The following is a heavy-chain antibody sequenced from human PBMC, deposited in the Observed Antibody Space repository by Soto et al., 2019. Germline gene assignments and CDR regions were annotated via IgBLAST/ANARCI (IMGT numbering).Heavy chain of an antibody. Sequence: SVKVSCKASGGTFSSYAISWVRQAPGQGLEWMGGIIPIFGTANYAQKFQGRVTITADESTSTAYMELSSLRSEDTAVYYCARDYEYDFWSGPNWFDPWGQGTLVTVSS. V-gene: IGHV1-69*13. D-gene: IGHD3-3*01. CDR1: GGTFSSYA. J-gene: IGHJ5*02. CDR3: ARDYEYDFWSGPNWFDP. CDR2: IIPIFGTA.